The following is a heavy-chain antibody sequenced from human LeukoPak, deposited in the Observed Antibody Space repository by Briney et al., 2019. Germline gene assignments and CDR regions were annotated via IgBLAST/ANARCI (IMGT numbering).Heavy chain of an antibody. J-gene: IGHJ3*02. V-gene: IGHV4-59*01. CDR3: ARDVGSLSGSEVAFDI. CDR1: GGSISSYY. D-gene: IGHD1-26*01. CDR2: IYYSGST. Sequence: SETLSLTCTVSGGSISSYYWSWIRQPPGKGLEWIGYIYYSGSTNYNPSLKSRVTISVDTSKNQFSLKLSSVTAADTAVYYCARDVGSLSGSEVAFDIWGQGTMVTVPS.